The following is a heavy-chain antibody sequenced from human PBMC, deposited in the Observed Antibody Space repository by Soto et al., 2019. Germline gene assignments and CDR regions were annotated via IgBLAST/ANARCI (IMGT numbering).Heavy chain of an antibody. CDR3: ARQTTPQYCSSTSCYDWSWFDP. CDR2: IYPGDSDT. CDR1: GYSFTSYW. D-gene: IGHD2-2*01. Sequence: VEALKISCKGSGYSFTSYWIGWVLQMPGKGLEWMGIIYPGDSDTRYSPSFQGQVTISADKSISTAYLQWSSLKASDTAMYYCARQTTPQYCSSTSCYDWSWFDPWGQGTLVTVSS. J-gene: IGHJ5*02. V-gene: IGHV5-51*01.